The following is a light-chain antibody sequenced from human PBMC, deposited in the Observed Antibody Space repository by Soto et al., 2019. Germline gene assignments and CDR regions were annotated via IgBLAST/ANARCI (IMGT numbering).Light chain of an antibody. Sequence: QAVVTQPASVSGSPGQSITISCTGTSSDVGGYEYVSWYQQYPGKSPKLMIYEVIDRPAGAPSRFSGSKSGNTASLTITGLQAEDEADYYCSSYRTGGSYVFGTGTKLTVL. V-gene: IGLV2-14*01. J-gene: IGLJ1*01. CDR2: EVI. CDR3: SSYRTGGSYV. CDR1: SSDVGGYEY.